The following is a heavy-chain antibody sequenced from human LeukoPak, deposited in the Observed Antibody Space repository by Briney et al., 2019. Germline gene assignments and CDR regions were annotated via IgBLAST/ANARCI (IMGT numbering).Heavy chain of an antibody. CDR3: AKDRGSGTYYLIPDY. CDR2: ISGSGGDT. V-gene: IGHV3-23*01. J-gene: IGHJ4*02. CDR1: GFTFSTYS. D-gene: IGHD3-10*01. Sequence: GGSLRLSCAASGFTFSTYSMTWVRQAPGKGLEWVAVISGSGGDTYYADSVKGRFTISRDNSKNTLYLEVISLTAEDTAVYYCAKDRGSGTYYLIPDYWGQGTLVIISS.